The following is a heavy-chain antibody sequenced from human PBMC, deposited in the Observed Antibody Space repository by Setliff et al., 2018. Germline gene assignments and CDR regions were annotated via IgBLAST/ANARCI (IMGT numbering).Heavy chain of an antibody. CDR2: ISRGGGII. Sequence: GSLRLSCAASGFTFSDFYMSWIRQTPGKGLEWVSYISRGGGIIYYADSVRGRFTISRDDAKNSLYLQMNGLRAEDTAVYYCARLTDTAMVIADYWDQGTLVTVSS. V-gene: IGHV3-11*01. J-gene: IGHJ4*02. CDR3: ARLTDTAMVIADY. CDR1: GFTFSDFY. D-gene: IGHD5-18*01.